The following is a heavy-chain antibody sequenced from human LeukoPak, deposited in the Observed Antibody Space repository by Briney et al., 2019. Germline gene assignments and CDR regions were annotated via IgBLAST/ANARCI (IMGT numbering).Heavy chain of an antibody. CDR1: GYTFTSYG. CDR2: ISAYNGNT. Sequence: GASVKVSCKASGYTFTSYGISWVRQAPGQGLEWMGWISAYNGNTNYAQKLQGRVTMTTDTSTSTAYMELRSLRSDDTAVYYCARDLGYNWNVDWFDPCGQGTLVTVSS. V-gene: IGHV1-18*01. CDR3: ARDLGYNWNVDWFDP. D-gene: IGHD1-20*01. J-gene: IGHJ5*02.